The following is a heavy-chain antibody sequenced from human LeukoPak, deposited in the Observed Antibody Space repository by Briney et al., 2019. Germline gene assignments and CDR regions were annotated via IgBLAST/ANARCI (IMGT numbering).Heavy chain of an antibody. CDR2: ISAYNGNT. J-gene: IGHJ5*02. CDR1: GYTFTSYG. D-gene: IGHD2-2*01. V-gene: IGHV1-18*04. CDR3: ARDSTTLGYCSSTSCMNWFDP. Sequence: GASVKVSCKASGYTFTSYGISWVRPAPGQGLEWMGWISAYNGNTNYAQKLQGRVTMTTDTSTSTAYMELRSLRSDDTAVYYCARDSTTLGYCSSTSCMNWFDPWGQGTLVTVSS.